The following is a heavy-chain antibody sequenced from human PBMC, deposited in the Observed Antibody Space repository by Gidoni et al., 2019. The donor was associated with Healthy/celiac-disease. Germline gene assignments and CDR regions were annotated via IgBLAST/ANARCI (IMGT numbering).Heavy chain of an antibody. CDR1: GFTFTSSA. CDR2: IVVGSGNT. D-gene: IGHD3-9*01. CDR3: AATYYDILTGYTPSYYYGMDV. J-gene: IGHJ6*02. V-gene: IGHV1-58*02. Sequence: QMQLVQSGPEVKKPGTPVKVSCKASGFTFTSSAMQWVRQARGQRLEWIGWIVVGSGNTNYAQKFQERVTITRDMSTSTAYMELSSLRSEDTAVYYCAATYYDILTGYTPSYYYGMDVWGQGTTVTVSS.